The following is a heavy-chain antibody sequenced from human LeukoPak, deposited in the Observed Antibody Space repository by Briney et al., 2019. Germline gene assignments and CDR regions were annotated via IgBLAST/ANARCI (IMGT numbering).Heavy chain of an antibody. J-gene: IGHJ1*01. D-gene: IGHD2-2*01. V-gene: IGHV3-53*01. CDR2: IYSGGST. CDR1: GFTVSSNY. CDR3: ARDALYCSSTSCRAEYFQH. Sequence: GGSLRLSCAASGFTVSSNYMSWVRQAPGKGLEWVSVIYSGGSTYYADSVKGRFTISRDNSKNTLYLQMNSLRAEDTAVYYCARDALYCSSTSCRAEYFQHWGRGTLVTVSS.